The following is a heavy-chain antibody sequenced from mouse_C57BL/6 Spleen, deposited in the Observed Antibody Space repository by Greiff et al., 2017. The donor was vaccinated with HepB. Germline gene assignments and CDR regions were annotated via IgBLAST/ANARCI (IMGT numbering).Heavy chain of an antibody. CDR3: TRVYYDYGANYFDY. J-gene: IGHJ2*01. CDR1: GFTFSSYA. V-gene: IGHV5-9-1*02. CDR2: ISSGGDYI. Sequence: EVKLMESGEGLVKPGGSLKLSCAASGFTFSSYAMSWVRQTPEKRLEWVAYISSGGDYIYYADTVKGRFTISRDNARNTLYLQMSSLKSEDTAMYYCTRVYYDYGANYFDYWGQGTTLTVSS. D-gene: IGHD2-4*01.